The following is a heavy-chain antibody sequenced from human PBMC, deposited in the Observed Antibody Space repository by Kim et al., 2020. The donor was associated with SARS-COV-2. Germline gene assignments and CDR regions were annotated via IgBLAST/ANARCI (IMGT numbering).Heavy chain of an antibody. Sequence: YNPSLESRVSISVDTSKSQLPLRLNSVTAADTAVYFCARMRQQLVPGIFDPWGQGTLVTVSS. J-gene: IGHJ5*02. D-gene: IGHD6-13*01. CDR3: ARMRQQLVPGIFDP. V-gene: IGHV4-39*06.